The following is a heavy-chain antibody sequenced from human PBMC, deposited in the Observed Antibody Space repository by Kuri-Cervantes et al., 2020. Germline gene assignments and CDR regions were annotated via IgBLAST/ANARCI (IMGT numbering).Heavy chain of an antibody. CDR2: MNPNSGNT. CDR3: ARDRAAYTSSWGDY. J-gene: IGHJ4*02. V-gene: IGHV1-8*01. CDR1: GYTFTSYD. Sequence: ASVKVSCKASGYTFTSYDINWVRQATGQGLEWMGWMNPNSGNTGYAQKFQGRVTMTRNTSISTAYMELSSLRSDDTAVYYCARDRAAYTSSWGDYWGQGTLVTVSS. D-gene: IGHD6-13*01.